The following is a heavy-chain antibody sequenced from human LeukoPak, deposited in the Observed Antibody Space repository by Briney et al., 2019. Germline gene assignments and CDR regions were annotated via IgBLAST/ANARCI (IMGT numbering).Heavy chain of an antibody. J-gene: IGHJ4*02. D-gene: IGHD1-26*01. CDR2: ISGSSSYI. V-gene: IGHV3-21*01. CDR1: GFNFSSYS. Sequence: GGSLRLSCAASGFNFSSYSMNWVRQAPGKGLEWVSSISGSSSYIYYPDSVKGRFTISRDNAKNSLFLQMNSLRAEDTAVYYCASRISSGNYFFDYWGQGTLVTVSS. CDR3: ASRISSGNYFFDY.